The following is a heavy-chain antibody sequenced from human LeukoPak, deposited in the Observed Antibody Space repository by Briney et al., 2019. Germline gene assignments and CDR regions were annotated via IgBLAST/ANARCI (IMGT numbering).Heavy chain of an antibody. V-gene: IGHV4-39*01. D-gene: IGHD3-3*01. J-gene: IGHJ5*02. CDR2: IYYSGST. CDR1: GGSISSSSYY. Sequence: SETLSLTCTVSGGSISSSSYYWGWIRQPPGKGLEWIGSIYYSGSTYYNPSLKSRVTISVDTSKNQFSLNLSSVTAADTAVYYCARTYYDFWSGYSRPNWFDPWGQGTLVTVSS. CDR3: ARTYYDFWSGYSRPNWFDP.